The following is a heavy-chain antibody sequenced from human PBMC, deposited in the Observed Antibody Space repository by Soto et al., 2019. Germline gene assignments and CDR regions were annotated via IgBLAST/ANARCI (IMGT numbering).Heavy chain of an antibody. D-gene: IGHD4-17*01. CDR1: GCTETSCA. CDR3: AAGEDGYGDYVDAFDI. V-gene: IGHV1-58*02. CDR2: IVVGSGNT. J-gene: IGHJ3*02. Sequence: PSLKVSCKASGCTETSCAIEGLRHARGQRLEWIGWIVVGSGNTNYAQKFQERVTITRDMSTSTAYMELSSLRSEDTAVYYCAAGEDGYGDYVDAFDIWGQGTMVTVSS.